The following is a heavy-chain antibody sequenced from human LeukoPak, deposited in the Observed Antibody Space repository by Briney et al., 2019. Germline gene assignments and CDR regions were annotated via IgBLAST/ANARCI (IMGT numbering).Heavy chain of an antibody. V-gene: IGHV4-34*01. CDR1: GVSFSGYY. D-gene: IGHD6-19*01. J-gene: IGHJ4*01. CDR3: ARVKAVAGTLPHLLDY. Sequence: SETLSLTCAVYGVSFSGYYWSWIRQPPGKGLEWIGEINHRGSTNYNPPLKSRLTISKDKFKNQFSLKLTSVTVADTAVYFCARVKAVAGTLPHLLDYWGQGTLVTVSS. CDR2: INHRGST.